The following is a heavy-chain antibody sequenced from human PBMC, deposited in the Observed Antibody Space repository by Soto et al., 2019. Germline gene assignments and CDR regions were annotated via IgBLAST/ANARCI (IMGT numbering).Heavy chain of an antibody. CDR1: GGSISSGGYY. J-gene: IGHJ5*02. CDR3: ARDRDYDTRFDP. D-gene: IGHD3-22*01. CDR2: IYYSGST. V-gene: IGHV4-31*03. Sequence: SETLSLTCTVSGGSISSGGYYWSWIRQHPGKGLEWIGYIYYSGSTYYNPSLKSRVTISVDTSKNQFSLKLSSVTAADTAVYYCARDRDYDTRFDPWGQGTLVTVSS.